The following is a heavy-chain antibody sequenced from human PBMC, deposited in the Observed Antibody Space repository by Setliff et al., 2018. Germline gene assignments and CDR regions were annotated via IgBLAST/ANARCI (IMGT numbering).Heavy chain of an antibody. Sequence: ASVKVSCKTSGFNFITYGFSWVRQASGQGLEWMGWISPYSGETNNAQKFQDRLSVTADTSSKTIYMELRSLTSDDTAVYFCTTSRAPRVVLAADFDLWGQGTLVTVSS. CDR2: ISPYSGET. V-gene: IGHV1-18*01. J-gene: IGHJ4*02. D-gene: IGHD2-21*01. CDR1: GFNFITYG. CDR3: TTSRAPRVVLAADFDL.